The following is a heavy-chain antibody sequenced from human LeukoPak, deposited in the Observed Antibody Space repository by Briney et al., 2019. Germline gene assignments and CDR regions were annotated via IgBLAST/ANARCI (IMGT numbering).Heavy chain of an antibody. CDR2: VYYSVST. CDR1: GGSISSYY. V-gene: IGHV4-59*08. D-gene: IGHD3-3*01. CDR3: ARQESGPYHYMDV. Sequence: SETLSLTCSVSGGSISSYYWTWIRHAPGKGLEWIGYVYYSVSTNYNPSLKSRVSISQDTSKNQVSLKLSSVTAADTAVYYCARQESGPYHYMDVWGKGTTVTVSS. J-gene: IGHJ6*03.